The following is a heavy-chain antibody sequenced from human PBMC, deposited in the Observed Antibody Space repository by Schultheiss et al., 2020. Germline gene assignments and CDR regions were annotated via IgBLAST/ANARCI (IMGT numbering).Heavy chain of an antibody. D-gene: IGHD6-13*01. CDR3: TRDYVAFSSSWDNGY. CDR1: GGSISSGGYS. V-gene: IGHV4-30-2*01. J-gene: IGHJ4*02. Sequence: SQTLSLTCAVSGGSISSGGYSWSWIRQPPGKGLEWIGYIYHSGSTYYNPSLKSRVTISVDTSKNQFSLKLSSVTAADTAVYYCTRDYVAFSSSWDNGYWGQGTLVTVSS. CDR2: IYHSGST.